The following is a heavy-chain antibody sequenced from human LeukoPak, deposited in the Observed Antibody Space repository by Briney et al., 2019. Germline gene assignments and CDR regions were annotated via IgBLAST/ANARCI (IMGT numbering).Heavy chain of an antibody. CDR3: ARGKGYSSSWYLIDY. CDR1: GFTFSSYS. CDR2: ISSSTI. V-gene: IGHV3-48*01. D-gene: IGHD6-13*01. J-gene: IGHJ4*02. Sequence: PGGSLRLSCAASGFTFSSYSMNWVRQAPGKGLEWVSYISSSTIYYADSVKGRFTISRDNAKNSLYLQMNSLRAEDTAVYYCARGKGYSSSWYLIDYWGQGTLVTVSS.